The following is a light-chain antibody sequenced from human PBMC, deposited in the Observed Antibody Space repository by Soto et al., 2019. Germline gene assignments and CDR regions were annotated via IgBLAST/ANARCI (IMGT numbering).Light chain of an antibody. Sequence: QSALTQPRSVSRSPGQSVTISCTGTSSDVGGYNYVSWYQQHPGKAPKLMIYDVSKRPSGVPDRFSGSKSGNTASLTISGLQAEDEADYYCCSYAGSYTYVFGTGTKSPS. CDR3: CSYAGSYTYV. V-gene: IGLV2-11*01. CDR1: SSDVGGYNY. J-gene: IGLJ1*01. CDR2: DVS.